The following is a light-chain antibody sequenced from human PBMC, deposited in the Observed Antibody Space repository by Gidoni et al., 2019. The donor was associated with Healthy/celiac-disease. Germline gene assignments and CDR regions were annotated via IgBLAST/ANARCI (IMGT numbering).Light chain of an antibody. J-gene: IGKJ5*01. V-gene: IGKV1-9*01. Sequence: DIQLPQSPSFLSASVGDRVTITCRASQGISSYLAWYQQKPGKAPKLPIYAASTLQSGVPSRFSGSGSGTEFTLTISSLQPEDFATYYCQQLNSYPITFGQGTRLEIK. CDR1: QGISSY. CDR2: AAS. CDR3: QQLNSYPIT.